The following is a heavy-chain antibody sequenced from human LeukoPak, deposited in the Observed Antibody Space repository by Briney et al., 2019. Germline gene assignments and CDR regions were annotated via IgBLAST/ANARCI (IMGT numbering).Heavy chain of an antibody. J-gene: IGHJ4*02. Sequence: GGSLRLSCAASGFTLSSYDMHWVRQVTGKGLEWVSAIATAGVSSYADSVKGRFIISRENAKNSLYLQMNSLRVGDTAVYYCVRGGYGTGWSYFDYWGQGTLVTASS. V-gene: IGHV3-13*01. CDR2: IATAGVS. CDR1: GFTLSSYD. D-gene: IGHD6-19*01. CDR3: VRGGYGTGWSYFDY.